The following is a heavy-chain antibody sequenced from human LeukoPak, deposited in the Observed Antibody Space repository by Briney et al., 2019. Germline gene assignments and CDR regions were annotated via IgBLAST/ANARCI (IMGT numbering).Heavy chain of an antibody. CDR2: ISAYNANT. CDR1: GYTFTSYG. CDR3: ARRTLVAGPDFDY. V-gene: IGHV1-18*01. J-gene: IGHJ4*02. Sequence: ASVKVSCKASGYTFTSYGISWVRQAPGQGLERMGWISAYNANTNYAQKLQAILTMTTDPSTSTAYMELRSLRSDDTAVYYCARRTLVAGPDFDYWGQGTLVTVSS. D-gene: IGHD6-19*01.